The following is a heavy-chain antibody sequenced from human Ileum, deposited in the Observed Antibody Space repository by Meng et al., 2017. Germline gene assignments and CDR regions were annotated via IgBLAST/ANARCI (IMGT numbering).Heavy chain of an antibody. J-gene: IGHJ4*02. CDR3: ARDSSATAALDY. Sequence: GESLKISCTGSGFPFTNYEMNWVRQAPGKGLEWISYIRADGTTIFYADSVKGRFTISRDNAKKSLFLQMNFLRADDTAIYYCARDSSATAALDYWGQGTLVTVSS. V-gene: IGHV3-48*03. CDR2: IRADGTTI. D-gene: IGHD2-21*02. CDR1: GFPFTNYE.